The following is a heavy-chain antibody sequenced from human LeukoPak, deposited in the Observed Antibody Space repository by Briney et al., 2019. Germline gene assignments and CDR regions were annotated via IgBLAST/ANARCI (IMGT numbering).Heavy chain of an antibody. J-gene: IGHJ5*02. Sequence: GGSLRLSCAASGFTITSYSINWVRQAPGKGLEWVSSISSSSSYIYYADSVKGRFTISRDNAKNSLYLQMNSLRAEDTAVYYCARDLSEYSSGFDPWGQGTLVTVSS. CDR3: ARDLSEYSSGFDP. CDR1: GFTITSYS. V-gene: IGHV3-21*01. CDR2: ISSSSSYI. D-gene: IGHD6-6*01.